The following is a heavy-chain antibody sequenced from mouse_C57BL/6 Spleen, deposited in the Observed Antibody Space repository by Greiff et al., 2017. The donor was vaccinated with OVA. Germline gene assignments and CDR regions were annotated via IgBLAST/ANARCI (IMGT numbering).Heavy chain of an antibody. V-gene: IGHV1-15*01. Sequence: VKLQESGAELVRPGASVTLSCKASGYTFTDYEMHWVKQTPVHGLEWIGAIDPETGGTAYNQKFKGKAILTADKSSSTAYMELRSLTSEDSAVYYCTRRNYDYDAVYYFDYWGQGTTLTVSS. CDR2: IDPETGGT. CDR3: TRRNYDYDAVYYFDY. J-gene: IGHJ2*01. D-gene: IGHD2-4*01. CDR1: GYTFTDYE.